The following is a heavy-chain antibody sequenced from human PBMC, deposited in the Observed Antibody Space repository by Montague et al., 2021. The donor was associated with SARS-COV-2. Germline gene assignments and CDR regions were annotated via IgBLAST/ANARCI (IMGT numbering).Heavy chain of an antibody. J-gene: IGHJ4*02. D-gene: IGHD3-10*01. CDR1: GFTFDDYA. V-gene: IGHV3-9*01. Sequence: SLRLSCAASGFTFDDYAMHWVRQAPGKGLEWVSGISWNSGSIGYADSVRGRFTISRDNAKNSLYLQMNSLRAEDTALYYCAKGHYYGSGRIDYWGQGTLVTVSS. CDR3: AKGHYYGSGRIDY. CDR2: ISWNSGSI.